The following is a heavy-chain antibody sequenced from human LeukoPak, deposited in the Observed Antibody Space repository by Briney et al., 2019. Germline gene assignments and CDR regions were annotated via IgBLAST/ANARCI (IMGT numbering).Heavy chain of an antibody. CDR2: IYYSGST. Sequence: SETLSLTCTVSGGSISSSSYYWGWIRQPPGKGLEWIGSIYYSGSTYYNPSLKSRVTISVDTSKNQFSLKLSSVTAADTAVYYCARQLWSSYFDYWGQGTLVTVSS. D-gene: IGHD5-18*01. J-gene: IGHJ4*02. CDR1: GGSISSSSYY. V-gene: IGHV4-39*01. CDR3: ARQLWSSYFDY.